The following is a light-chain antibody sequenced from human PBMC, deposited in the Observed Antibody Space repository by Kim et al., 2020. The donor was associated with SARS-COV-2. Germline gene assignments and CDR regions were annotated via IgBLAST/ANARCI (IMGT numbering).Light chain of an antibody. CDR2: QDT. Sequence: VSPGQTASITCSGDKLGDKYACWYQRKPGQSPVLVIYQDTKRPSGIPERFFGSNSGNTATLTISGTQAMDEADYYCQAWDSSTVVFGGGTQLTVL. CDR1: KLGDKY. J-gene: IGLJ3*02. V-gene: IGLV3-1*01. CDR3: QAWDSSTVV.